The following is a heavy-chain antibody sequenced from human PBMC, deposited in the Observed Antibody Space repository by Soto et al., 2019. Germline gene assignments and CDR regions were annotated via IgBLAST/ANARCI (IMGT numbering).Heavy chain of an antibody. D-gene: IGHD2-8*01. CDR2: ISGSGGST. V-gene: IGHV3-23*01. Sequence: GSLRLSCAASGFTFSSYAMSWVRQAPGKGLEWVSAISGSGGSTYYADSVKGRFTISRDSSKNTLYLQMNSLRAEDTAVYYCAKGYIVLMVYAYDAFDIWGQGTMVTVSS. CDR3: AKGYIVLMVYAYDAFDI. J-gene: IGHJ3*02. CDR1: GFTFSSYA.